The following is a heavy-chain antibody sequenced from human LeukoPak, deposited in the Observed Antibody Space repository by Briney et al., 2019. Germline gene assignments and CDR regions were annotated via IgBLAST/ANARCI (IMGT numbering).Heavy chain of an antibody. Sequence: ASVKVSCKASGYTFTSYYMHWVRQAPGQGLEWMGIINPSGGSTSYAQKFQGRVTMTRDTSTSTVYMELSSLRSEDTAVYYCARGIAAAGTIVSPSDYWGQGTLVTVSS. D-gene: IGHD6-13*01. J-gene: IGHJ4*02. CDR2: INPSGGST. CDR3: ARGIAAAGTIVSPSDY. V-gene: IGHV1-46*01. CDR1: GYTFTSYY.